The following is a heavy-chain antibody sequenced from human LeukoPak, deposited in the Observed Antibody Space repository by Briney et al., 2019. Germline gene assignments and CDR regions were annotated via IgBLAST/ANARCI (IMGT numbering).Heavy chain of an antibody. CDR1: GFTLSSYA. J-gene: IGHJ4*02. D-gene: IGHD5-18*01. V-gene: IGHV3-23*01. CDR3: AKRKRYGGYSYGSFDY. Sequence: GGPLRLSCAASGFTLSSYAMGWVRRARGRGLEGVSAFSGSGGSTYDAGSVKGRFTISRDNPKNTRYLQMNRLRAEDTAVYYCAKRKRYGGYSYGSFDYWGQGTLVTVSS. CDR2: FSGSGGST.